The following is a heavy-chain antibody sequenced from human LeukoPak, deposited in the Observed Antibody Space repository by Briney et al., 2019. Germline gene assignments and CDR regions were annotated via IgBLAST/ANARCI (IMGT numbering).Heavy chain of an antibody. J-gene: IGHJ3*02. V-gene: IGHV4-30-2*01. CDR3: AAGKDVLGSPVGAFDI. CDR2: IYHSGST. D-gene: IGHD2-15*01. CDR1: GGSISSGGYY. Sequence: ASQTLSLTCTVSGGSISSGGYYWSWIRQPPGKGLEWIGYIYHSGSTYYNPSLASRLTTSVDTSTNQISLRLTSATVADTAVFYCAAGKDVLGSPVGAFDIWGQGTMVTVSS.